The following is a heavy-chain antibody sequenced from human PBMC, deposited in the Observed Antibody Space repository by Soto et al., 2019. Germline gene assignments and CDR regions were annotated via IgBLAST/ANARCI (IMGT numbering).Heavy chain of an antibody. J-gene: IGHJ4*02. CDR1: GFTFSSYS. V-gene: IGHV3-21*01. Sequence: EVQLVESGGGLVKPGGSLRLSCAASGFTFSSYSMNWVRQAPGKGLQWVSSISSSSSYIYYADSVKGRFTISRDNAKNSLYLQMNSLRAEDTAVYYCARGLLSSPGYWGQGTLVTVSS. CDR2: ISSSSSYI. D-gene: IGHD2-21*01. CDR3: ARGLLSSPGY.